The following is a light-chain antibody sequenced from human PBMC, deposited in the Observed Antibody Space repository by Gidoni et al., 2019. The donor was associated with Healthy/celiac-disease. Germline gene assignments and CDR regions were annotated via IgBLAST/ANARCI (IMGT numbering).Light chain of an antibody. CDR3: QQYDKLALT. CDR2: DVS. CDR1: QDIGNY. V-gene: IGKV1-33*01. Sequence: DIQMNQSPSSLSASVGDRVTITCQASQDIGNYLNWYQQKPGKAPKLLIYDVSNMQPGGPSRFSGGGSGTDFTFTISSLQPEDIATYYCQQYDKLALTFGGGTKVEIK. J-gene: IGKJ4*01.